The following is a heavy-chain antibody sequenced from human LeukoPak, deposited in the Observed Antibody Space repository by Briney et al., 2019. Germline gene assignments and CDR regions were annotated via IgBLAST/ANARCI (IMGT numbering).Heavy chain of an antibody. J-gene: IGHJ3*02. CDR1: GGSISSSSYY. CDR2: IYYSGST. Sequence: SETLSLTCIVSGGSISSSSYYWGWIRQPPGKGLEWIGSIYYSGSTYYNPSLKGRVTISVDTPKNHFSLKRSSVTAADTAVYYCARHDYDSSGYFGSTNSFDIWGQGTMVTVSS. D-gene: IGHD3-22*01. V-gene: IGHV4-39*01. CDR3: ARHDYDSSGYFGSTNSFDI.